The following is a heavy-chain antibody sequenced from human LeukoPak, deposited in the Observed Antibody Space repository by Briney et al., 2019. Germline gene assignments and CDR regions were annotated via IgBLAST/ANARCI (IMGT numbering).Heavy chain of an antibody. D-gene: IGHD6-13*01. V-gene: IGHV1-69*04. Sequence: GASVKVSCKASGGTFSSYAISWVRQAPGQGLEWMGRIIPILGIANYAQKFQGRVTITADKSTSTAYMGLSSLRSEDTAVYYCASVYSSSGYYFDYWGQGTLVTVSS. CDR1: GGTFSSYA. CDR2: IIPILGIA. CDR3: ASVYSSSGYYFDY. J-gene: IGHJ4*02.